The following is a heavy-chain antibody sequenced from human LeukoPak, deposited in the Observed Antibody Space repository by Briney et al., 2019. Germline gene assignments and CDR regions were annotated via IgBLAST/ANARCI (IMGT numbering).Heavy chain of an antibody. CDR3: ARDLSEKYSIDY. Sequence: GGSLRLSCAASGFSFSRYAIHWVRQAPGKGLEWVTFISYDGAVRSYAESVKGRFTISRDNSKSTLSLQMNSLRPEDTAVYFCARDLSEKYSIDYWGRGTLVTVSS. CDR1: GFSFSRYA. V-gene: IGHV3-30-3*01. J-gene: IGHJ4*02. CDR2: ISYDGAVR. D-gene: IGHD2/OR15-2a*01.